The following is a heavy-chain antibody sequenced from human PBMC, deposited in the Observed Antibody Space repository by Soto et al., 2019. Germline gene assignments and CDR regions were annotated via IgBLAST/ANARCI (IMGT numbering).Heavy chain of an antibody. CDR3: ARAYYGSGSSKMDV. D-gene: IGHD3-10*01. CDR1: GGSISSYY. CDR2: IYYSGST. Sequence: ETLSLTCAVYGGSISSYYWSWIRQPPGKGLEWIGYIYYSGSTNYNPSLKSRVTISVDTSKNQFSLKLSSVTAADTAVYYCARAYYGSGSSKMDVWGKGTTVTVSS. J-gene: IGHJ6*04. V-gene: IGHV4-59*01.